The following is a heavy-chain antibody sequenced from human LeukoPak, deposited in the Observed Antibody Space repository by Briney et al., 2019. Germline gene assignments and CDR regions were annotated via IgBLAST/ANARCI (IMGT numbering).Heavy chain of an antibody. CDR1: GGSFSGYY. CDR2: INRSGSA. Sequence: PSETLSLTCAVYGGSFSGYYWSWIRQPPGKGLEWIGEINRSGSANYNPSLVSRVTISVDTSKSQFSLKLSSVTAADAAVYYCARDSNSWNYFDNWGQGTLVTVSS. D-gene: IGHD6-13*01. V-gene: IGHV4-34*01. J-gene: IGHJ4*02. CDR3: ARDSNSWNYFDN.